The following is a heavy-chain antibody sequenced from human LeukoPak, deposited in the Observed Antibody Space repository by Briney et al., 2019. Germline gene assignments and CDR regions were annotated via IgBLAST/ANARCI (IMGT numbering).Heavy chain of an antibody. D-gene: IGHD6-6*01. Sequence: SETLSLTCTVSGYSISSGYYWGWIRQPPGKGLEWIGSIYHSASTYYNPSLKSRVTISVDTFKNQFSLKLSSVTAADTAVYYCARDPLMAARPISDGYWGQGTLVTVSS. V-gene: IGHV4-38-2*02. CDR2: IYHSAST. CDR3: ARDPLMAARPISDGY. CDR1: GYSISSGYY. J-gene: IGHJ4*02.